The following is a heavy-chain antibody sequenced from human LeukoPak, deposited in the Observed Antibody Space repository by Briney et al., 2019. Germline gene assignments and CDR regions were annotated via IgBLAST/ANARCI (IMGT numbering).Heavy chain of an antibody. Sequence: GGSLRLSCAASGLSFSTFAMSWVRQGPATGLEWVSSIRGNGETFYADSVKGRFTISRDNPKNTLYLQMNRLRAEDTAVYFCAKRGVVIRVILVGFHKEAYYFDSWGQGALVTVSS. CDR3: AKRGVVIRVILVGFHKEAYYFDS. CDR2: IRGNGET. V-gene: IGHV3-23*01. CDR1: GLSFSTFA. J-gene: IGHJ4*02. D-gene: IGHD3-22*01.